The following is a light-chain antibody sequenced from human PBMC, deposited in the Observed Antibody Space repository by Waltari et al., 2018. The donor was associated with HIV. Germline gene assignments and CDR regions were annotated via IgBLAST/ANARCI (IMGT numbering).Light chain of an antibody. CDR2: EVS. CDR1: SSDFGFDNY. V-gene: IGLV2-14*03. Sequence: QSVLTQPASVSGSPGQSVTISCTGTSSDFGFDNYVSWYQQYPGKAPTLIIYEVSSRPSGVSDRFSGSKSGNTASLTIAGLQNEDEADDFCTSYTTSDTLRFGGGTKVTVL. J-gene: IGLJ3*02. CDR3: TSYTTSDTLR.